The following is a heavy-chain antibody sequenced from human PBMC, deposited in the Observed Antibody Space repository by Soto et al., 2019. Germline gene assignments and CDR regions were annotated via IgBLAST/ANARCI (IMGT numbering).Heavy chain of an antibody. CDR2: ISSSSSYI. D-gene: IGHD6-13*01. Sequence: GGSLRLSCAAYGFTFGTYSMKWVREAPGKGLEWVSSISSSSSYIYYADSVKGRFTISRDNAKNSLYLQMNSLRAEDTAVYYCARELYSSSDSRSFDYWGQGTLVTVSS. V-gene: IGHV3-21*01. J-gene: IGHJ4*02. CDR1: GFTFGTYS. CDR3: ARELYSSSDSRSFDY.